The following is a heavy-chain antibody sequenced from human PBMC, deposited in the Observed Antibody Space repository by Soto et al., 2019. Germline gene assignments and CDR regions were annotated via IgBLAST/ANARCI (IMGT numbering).Heavy chain of an antibody. CDR1: GYTFTSYY. V-gene: IGHV1-46*01. D-gene: IGHD6-13*01. CDR3: ARDLTAGNGYYYYGMDV. CDR2: INPSGGST. J-gene: IGHJ6*02. Sequence: QVQLVQSGAEVKKPGASVKVSCKASGYTFTSYYMHWVRQAPGQGLEWMGIINPSGGSTSYAQKFPGRVTMPRDTSTSTVYMELSSLRSEDTAVYYCARDLTAGNGYYYYGMDVWGQGTTVTVSS.